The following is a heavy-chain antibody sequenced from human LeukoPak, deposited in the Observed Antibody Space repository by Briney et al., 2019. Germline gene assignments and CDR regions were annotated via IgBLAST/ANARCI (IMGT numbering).Heavy chain of an antibody. V-gene: IGHV1-18*01. CDR1: GYTFISYD. D-gene: IGHD1-14*01. CDR2: ISTSNGNT. Sequence: ASVKVSCKASGYTFISYDITWVRQAPGQGLEWMGWISTSNGNTDYAQKFQGRVTMTTDTSTSTVYMEQRSLRLDDTAVYYCARDPYHRMGPPLDLWGQGTLVTVSS. CDR3: ARDPYHRMGPPLDL. J-gene: IGHJ5*02.